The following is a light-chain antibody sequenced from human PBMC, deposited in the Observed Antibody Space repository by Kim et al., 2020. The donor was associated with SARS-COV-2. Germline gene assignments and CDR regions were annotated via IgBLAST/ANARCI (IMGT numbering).Light chain of an antibody. CDR1: QGISSY. Sequence: ASVGDSVTLTGRASQGISSYLAWYQQEPGKAPKLLIYAASTLQSGVPSRFSGSGSGTDFTLTISSLQPEDFATYYCQQVNSYPITFGQGTRLEIK. J-gene: IGKJ5*01. V-gene: IGKV1-9*01. CDR2: AAS. CDR3: QQVNSYPIT.